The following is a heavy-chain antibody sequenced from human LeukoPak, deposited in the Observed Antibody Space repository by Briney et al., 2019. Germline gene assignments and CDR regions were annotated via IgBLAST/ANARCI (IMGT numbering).Heavy chain of an antibody. CDR2: IIPIFGTA. CDR1: EGTFSSYP. D-gene: IGHD1-26*01. V-gene: IGHV1-69*01. Sequence: VASVKVSCKASEGTFSSYPIGWVRQAPGQGLEWMGGIIPIFGTANYAQKFQGRVTITADESTSTAYMELSSLRSEDTAVYYCARRRWSSFDYWGQGTLVTVSS. CDR3: ARRRWSSFDY. J-gene: IGHJ4*02.